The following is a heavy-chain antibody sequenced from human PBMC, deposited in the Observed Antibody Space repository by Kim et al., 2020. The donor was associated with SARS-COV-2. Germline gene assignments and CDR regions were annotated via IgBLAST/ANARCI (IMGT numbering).Heavy chain of an antibody. J-gene: IGHJ4*02. D-gene: IGHD3-10*01. Sequence: KYSPKFQGRVTITRDTAASTAYMELSSLRSEDTAVYYCARMGVRGVASDYWGQGTLVTVSS. CDR3: ARMGVRGVASDY. V-gene: IGHV1-3*01.